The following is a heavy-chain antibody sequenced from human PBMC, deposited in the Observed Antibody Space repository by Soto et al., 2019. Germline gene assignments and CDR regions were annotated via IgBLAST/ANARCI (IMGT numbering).Heavy chain of an antibody. CDR3: ARHNWNERSVATYMGYHGIDV. Sequence: SETLSLTCTVSGGSVSGSFYYWGWICQPPGKGLEWIGSIYYRGVAYYSPSLKNRVTISVDTSNNHFSLTLSSVTAADTAVYYCARHNWNERSVATYMGYHGIDVWRQRTTVTVSS. V-gene: IGHV4-39*01. J-gene: IGHJ6*02. CDR1: GGSVSGSFYY. D-gene: IGHD1-20*01. CDR2: IYYRGVA.